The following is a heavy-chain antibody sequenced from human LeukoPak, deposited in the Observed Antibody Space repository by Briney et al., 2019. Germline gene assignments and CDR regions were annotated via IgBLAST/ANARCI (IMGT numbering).Heavy chain of an antibody. J-gene: IGHJ4*02. CDR2: ISYDGSNK. CDR1: GFTFSSYG. Sequence: WRSLRLSCAASGFTFSSYGMHWIRQAPGKGLNRMAVISYDGSNKYYADSVKGRFTISRDNSKNTLYLQMNSLRAEDTVFFFKQKTAYEILTGYSGPVDYWGQGTLVTVSS. D-gene: IGHD3-9*01. CDR3: QKTAYEILTGYSGPVDY. V-gene: IGHV3-30*03.